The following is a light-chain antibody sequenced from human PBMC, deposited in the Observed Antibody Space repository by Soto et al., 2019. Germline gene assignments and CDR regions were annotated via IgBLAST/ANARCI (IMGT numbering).Light chain of an antibody. CDR3: QQSYSVPYT. V-gene: IGKV1-39*01. Sequence: DIQMTQSPSSLSASVGDRVTITCRASQSISNYLNWYQHKPGKAPKLLIYGASNFQSGVPSRFSGSASGTDFTLTISSLQPEDFATYYCQQSYSVPYTFGQGTKLEI. J-gene: IGKJ2*01. CDR1: QSISNY. CDR2: GAS.